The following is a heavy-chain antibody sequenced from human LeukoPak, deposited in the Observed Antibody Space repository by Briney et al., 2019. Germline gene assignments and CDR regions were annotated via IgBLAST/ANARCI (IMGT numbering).Heavy chain of an antibody. D-gene: IGHD4-23*01. Sequence: SETLSLTCTVSGGSISSSSYYWGWIRQPPGKGLEWIGSIYYSGSTYYNPSLKSRVTISVDTSKNQFSLKLSSVTAADTAVYYCASLARFGGYIDYWGQGTLVTVSS. J-gene: IGHJ4*02. V-gene: IGHV4-39*01. CDR3: ASLARFGGYIDY. CDR2: IYYSGST. CDR1: GGSISSSSYY.